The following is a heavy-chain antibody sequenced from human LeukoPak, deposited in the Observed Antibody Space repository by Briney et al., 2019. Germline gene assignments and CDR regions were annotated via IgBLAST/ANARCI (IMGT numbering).Heavy chain of an antibody. D-gene: IGHD5-18*01. CDR3: ARDRGYSYPNWFDP. CDR1: GFTFSSYS. CDR2: ISSSSSYI. V-gene: IGHV3-21*01. J-gene: IGHJ5*02. Sequence: GGSLRLSCAASGFTFSSYSMHWVRQAPGKGLEWVSSISSSSSYIYYADSVKGRFTISRDNAKNSLYLQMNSLRAEDTAVYYCARDRGYSYPNWFDPWGQGTLVTVSS.